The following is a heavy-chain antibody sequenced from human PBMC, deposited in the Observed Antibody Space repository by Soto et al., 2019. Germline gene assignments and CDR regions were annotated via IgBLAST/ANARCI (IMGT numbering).Heavy chain of an antibody. CDR3: ARDLGSGYDPGDY. CDR2: IIPTIGTT. D-gene: IGHD5-12*01. J-gene: IGHJ4*02. CDR1: VDTFTIFA. Sequence: GASVKVSCKASVDTFTIFAISWVRQAPGQGLEWMGGIIPTIGTTNYAQRFQGRITITGDESTGTAYMELSSLKSEDTAVYYCARDLGSGYDPGDYWGQGTLVTVSS. V-gene: IGHV1-69*13.